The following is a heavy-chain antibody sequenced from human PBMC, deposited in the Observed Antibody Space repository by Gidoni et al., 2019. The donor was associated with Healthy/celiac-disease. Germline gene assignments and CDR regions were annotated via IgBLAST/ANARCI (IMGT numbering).Heavy chain of an antibody. Sequence: QVQLVQSGAGVKKPGASVKVSCKASGYTFTIYAMHWVRQAPGQRLEWMGWINAGNGNTKYSQKFQGRVIITRDTSASTAYMELSSLRSEDTAVYYCARGWLRGYFDYWGQGTLVTVSS. CDR2: INAGNGNT. CDR1: GYTFTIYA. J-gene: IGHJ4*02. V-gene: IGHV1-3*01. CDR3: ARGWLRGYFDY. D-gene: IGHD5-18*01.